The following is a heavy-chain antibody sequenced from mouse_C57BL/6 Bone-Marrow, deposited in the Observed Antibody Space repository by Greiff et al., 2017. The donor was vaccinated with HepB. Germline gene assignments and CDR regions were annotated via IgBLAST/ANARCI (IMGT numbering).Heavy chain of an antibody. V-gene: IGHV5-17*01. J-gene: IGHJ3*01. CDR2: ISSGSSTI. CDR3: ARFSNYGFAY. CDR1: GFTFSDYG. D-gene: IGHD2-5*01. Sequence: EVKLVESGGGLVKPGGSLKLSCAASGFTFSDYGMHWVRQAPEKGLEWVAYISSGSSTIYYADTVKGRFTISRDNAKNTLFLQMTSLRSEDTAMYYCARFSNYGFAYWGQGTLVTVSA.